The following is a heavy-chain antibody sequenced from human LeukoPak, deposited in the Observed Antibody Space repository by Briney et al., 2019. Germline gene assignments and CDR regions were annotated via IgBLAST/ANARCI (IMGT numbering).Heavy chain of an antibody. CDR2: ISGSGGST. CDR1: GFTFSSYA. D-gene: IGHD1-26*01. J-gene: IGHJ4*02. Sequence: GGSLRLSCAASGFTFSSYAMSWVRQAPGKGLEWVSAISGSGGSTYYADSVKGRFTISGDNSKNTLYLQMNSLRAEDTAVYYCAKDMGGSYNGYYFDYWGQGTLVTVSS. V-gene: IGHV3-23*01. CDR3: AKDMGGSYNGYYFDY.